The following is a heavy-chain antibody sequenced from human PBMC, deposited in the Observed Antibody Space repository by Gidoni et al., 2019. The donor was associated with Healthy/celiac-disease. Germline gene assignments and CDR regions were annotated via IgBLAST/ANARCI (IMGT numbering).Heavy chain of an antibody. CDR2: IYYSGST. J-gene: IGHJ4*02. CDR3: ARGGYCSSTSCYWISWGEIDY. CDR1: GGSICSYY. V-gene: IGHV4-59*01. Sequence: QVQLQESGPGLVKPSETLSLTCTVSGGSICSYYWSWIRQPPGKGLEWIGYIYYSGSTNYNPSLKSRVTISVDTSKNQFSLKLSSVTAADTAVYYCARGGYCSSTSCYWISWGEIDYWGQGTLVTVSS. D-gene: IGHD2-2*01.